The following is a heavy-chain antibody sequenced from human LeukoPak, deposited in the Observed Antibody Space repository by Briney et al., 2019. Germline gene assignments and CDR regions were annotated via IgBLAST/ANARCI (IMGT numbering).Heavy chain of an antibody. V-gene: IGHV3-43D*03. D-gene: IGHD3-10*01. CDR1: GFSFDDYA. Sequence: PGGSLRLSCAASGFSFDDYAMHWVRQDPGRGLEGVSPISWDGGSTYYADSVRGRFTISRDNSKNSLYLQMNSLRAEDTALYYCAKDIYRQITMVRGVGYYYYGMDVWGQGTTVTVSS. CDR3: AKDIYRQITMVRGVGYYYYGMDV. J-gene: IGHJ6*02. CDR2: ISWDGGST.